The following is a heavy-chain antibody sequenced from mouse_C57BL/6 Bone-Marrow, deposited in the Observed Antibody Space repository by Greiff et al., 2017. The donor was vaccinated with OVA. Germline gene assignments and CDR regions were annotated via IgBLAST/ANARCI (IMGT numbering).Heavy chain of an antibody. CDR2: IWSGGST. CDR1: GFSLTSYG. Sequence: QVQLKESGPGLVQPSQSLSITCTVSGFSLTSYGVHWVRQSPGKGLEWLGVIWSGGSTDYNAAFISRLSISKDNSKSQVFFKMNSLQADDTAIYYCARNWDVEAWFAYWGQGTLVTVSA. D-gene: IGHD4-1*01. J-gene: IGHJ3*01. V-gene: IGHV2-2*01. CDR3: ARNWDVEAWFAY.